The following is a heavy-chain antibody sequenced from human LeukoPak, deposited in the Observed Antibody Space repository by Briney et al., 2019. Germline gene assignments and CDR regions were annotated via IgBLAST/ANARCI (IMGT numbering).Heavy chain of an antibody. CDR3: ARPYYYDSRIDP. Sequence: SETLSLTCAVYGGSFSGYYWSWIRQPPGKGLEWIEEINHSGSTNYNPSLKSRVTISVDTSKNQFSLKLSSVTAADTAVYYCARPYYYDSRIDPWGQGILVTVSS. CDR1: GGSFSGYY. D-gene: IGHD3-22*01. V-gene: IGHV4-34*01. J-gene: IGHJ5*02. CDR2: INHSGST.